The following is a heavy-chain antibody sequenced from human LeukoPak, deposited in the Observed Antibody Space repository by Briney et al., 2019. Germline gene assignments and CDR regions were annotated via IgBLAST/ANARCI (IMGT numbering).Heavy chain of an antibody. J-gene: IGHJ4*02. Sequence: SQTLSLTCTVSGGSISSGGYYWSWIRQPPGKGLEWIGYIYHSGSTYYNPSLKIRVTISVDTSKNQFSLKLSSVTAADTAVYYCARTSYYYDSSGYQPYFDYWGQGTLVTVSS. CDR3: ARTSYYYDSSGYQPYFDY. CDR2: IYHSGST. CDR1: GGSISSGGYY. V-gene: IGHV4-30-2*01. D-gene: IGHD3-22*01.